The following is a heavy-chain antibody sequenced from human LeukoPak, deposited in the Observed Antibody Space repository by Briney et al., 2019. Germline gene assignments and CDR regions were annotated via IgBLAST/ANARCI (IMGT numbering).Heavy chain of an antibody. J-gene: IGHJ4*02. Sequence: SVKVSCKASGGTFSSYAISWVRQAPGQGLEWMGRIIPIFGTANYAQKFQGRVTITTDESTSTAYTELSSLRSEDTAVYYCARDLGYCSGGSCRIFDYWGQGTLVTVSS. CDR2: IIPIFGTA. D-gene: IGHD2-15*01. CDR1: GGTFSSYA. CDR3: ARDLGYCSGGSCRIFDY. V-gene: IGHV1-69*05.